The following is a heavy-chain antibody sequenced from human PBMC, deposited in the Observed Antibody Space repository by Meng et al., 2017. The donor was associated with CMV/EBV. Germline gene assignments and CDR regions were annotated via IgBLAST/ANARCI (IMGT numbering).Heavy chain of an antibody. CDR3: ARSQRDYFDY. CDR2: ISSSGSTI. Sequence: GESLKISCAASGFTFSDYYMSWIRQAPGKGLEWVSYISSSGSTIYYADSVKGRFTISRENAKNSLYLQMNSLRAEDTAVYYCARSQRDYFDYWGQGTLVTVSS. CDR1: GFTFSDYY. V-gene: IGHV3-11*01. J-gene: IGHJ4*02.